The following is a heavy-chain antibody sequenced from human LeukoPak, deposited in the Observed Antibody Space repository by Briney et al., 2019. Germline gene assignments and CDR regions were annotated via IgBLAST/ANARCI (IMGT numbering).Heavy chain of an antibody. CDR2: IYHRGNI. CDR3: ARGGKQLVLHWFDP. D-gene: IGHD6-13*01. V-gene: IGHV4-38-2*01. Sequence: SETLSLTCAVSGYSISNGYYWGWIRQPPGKGLEWIGSIYHRGNIYYNPSLKSRLTISVDTSKNQFSLKLNSVTAADTAVYYCARGGKQLVLHWFDPWGQGTLVTVSS. J-gene: IGHJ5*02. CDR1: GYSISNGYY.